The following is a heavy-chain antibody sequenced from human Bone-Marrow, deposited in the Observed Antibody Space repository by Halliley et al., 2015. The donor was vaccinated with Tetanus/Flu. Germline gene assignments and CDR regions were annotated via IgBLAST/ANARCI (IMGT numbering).Heavy chain of an antibody. V-gene: IGHV4-39*01. Sequence: TLSLTCTVSGVSLTSSGYYWGWIRQPPGKGLEWIGSLYYSGSTYYNPSLKNRVSISVDTSKNHLSLNLNSVTAADTAVYYCARHYRHWLFDYWGQGTLVTVAP. CDR1: GVSLTSSGYY. J-gene: IGHJ4*02. CDR2: LYYSGST. CDR3: ARHYRHWLFDY. D-gene: IGHD3-16*02.